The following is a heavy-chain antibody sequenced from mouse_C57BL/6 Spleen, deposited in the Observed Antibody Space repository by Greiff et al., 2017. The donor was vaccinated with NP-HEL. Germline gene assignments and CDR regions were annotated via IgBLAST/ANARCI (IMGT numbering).Heavy chain of an antibody. D-gene: IGHD3-2*02. V-gene: IGHV1-76*01. CDR3: ARNFGPAQAPNYYAMDY. CDR1: GYTFTDYY. CDR2: IYPGSGNT. J-gene: IGHJ4*01. Sequence: QVQLQQSGAELVRPGASVKLSCKASGYTFTDYYINWVKQRPGQGLEWIARIYPGSGNTYYNEKFKGKATLTAEKSSSTAYMQLSSLTSEDSAVYFCARNFGPAQAPNYYAMDYWGQGTSVTVSS.